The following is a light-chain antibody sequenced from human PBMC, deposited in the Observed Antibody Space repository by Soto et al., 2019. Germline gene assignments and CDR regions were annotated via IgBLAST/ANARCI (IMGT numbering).Light chain of an antibody. CDR1: QSISTW. Sequence: DIQMTQSPSTLSASVGDRVTITCRASQSISTWLAWYKHEPGKAPKLLIYKASSLEDGVPSRFSGSGSGTEFTLTINSLKADDFATYYCQEYSSDWTFGQGTKLDIK. J-gene: IGKJ1*01. CDR2: KAS. V-gene: IGKV1-5*03. CDR3: QEYSSDWT.